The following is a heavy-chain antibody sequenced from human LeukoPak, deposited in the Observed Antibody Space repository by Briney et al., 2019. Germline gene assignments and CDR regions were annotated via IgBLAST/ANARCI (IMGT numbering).Heavy chain of an antibody. CDR2: ISYDGNHI. Sequence: AGGSLRLSCAASGFTFSSYAMHWVRRAPGKGLEWVAVISYDGNHIFYADSVKGRFTISRDNSKNTLYLQMNSLTTEDTAVYYCARCGGDCYTSTQGFDYWGQGTLVTVSS. J-gene: IGHJ4*02. CDR3: ARCGGDCYTSTQGFDY. CDR1: GFTFSSYA. V-gene: IGHV3-30*04. D-gene: IGHD2-21*02.